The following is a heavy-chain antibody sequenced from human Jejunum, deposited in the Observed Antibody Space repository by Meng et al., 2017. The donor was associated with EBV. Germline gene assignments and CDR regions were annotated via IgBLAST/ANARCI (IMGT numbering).Heavy chain of an antibody. Sequence: HGQVEHGGAGLLERSEDPSPTCACDCWSFSCYQWRWIRQHPGKGLEWIGEINHSGSTNYNPSLRSRVTISVETSKNQFSLRLNSVTAADTAVYYCARVAFSYTTRSLDSWGQGTLVTVSS. CDR3: ARVAFSYTTRSLDS. D-gene: IGHD3-16*02. CDR2: INHSGST. CDR1: CWSFSCYQ. V-gene: IGHV4-34*02. J-gene: IGHJ4*02.